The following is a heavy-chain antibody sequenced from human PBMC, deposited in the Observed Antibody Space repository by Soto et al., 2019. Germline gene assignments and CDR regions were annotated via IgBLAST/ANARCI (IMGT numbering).Heavy chain of an antibody. CDR2: INPNSGGT. D-gene: IGHD2-15*01. V-gene: IGHV1-2*04. J-gene: IGHJ6*03. Sequence: ASVKVSCKASGYTFPGYYMHWVRQAPGQGLEWMGWINPNSGGTNYAQKFQGWVTMTRDTSISTAYMELSRLRSDDTAVYYCARDRACSGGSCYLNPLYYMDVWGKGTTVTVSS. CDR1: GYTFPGYY. CDR3: ARDRACSGGSCYLNPLYYMDV.